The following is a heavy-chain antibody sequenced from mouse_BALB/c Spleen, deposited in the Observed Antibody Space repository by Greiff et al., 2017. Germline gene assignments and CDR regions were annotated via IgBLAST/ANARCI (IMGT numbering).Heavy chain of an antibody. Sequence: DVKLQESGPSLVKPSQTLSLTCSVTGDSITSGYWNWIRKFPGNKLEYMGYISYSGSTYYNPSLKSRISITRDTSKNQYYLQLNSVTTEDTATYYCARGGDYVSAWFAYWGQGTLVTVSA. CDR3: ARGGDYVSAWFAY. CDR1: GDSITSGY. CDR2: ISYSGST. J-gene: IGHJ3*01. D-gene: IGHD2-4*01. V-gene: IGHV3-8*02.